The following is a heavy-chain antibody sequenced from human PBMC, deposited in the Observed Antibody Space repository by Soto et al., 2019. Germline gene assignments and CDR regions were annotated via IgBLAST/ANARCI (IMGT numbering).Heavy chain of an antibody. D-gene: IGHD5-18*01. Sequence: ASVKVSCKASGYTFTGYYMHWVRQAPGQGLERMGLINPSGGSTSYAQKFQGRVTMTRDTSTSTVYMELSSLRSEDTAVYYCARRGYSYGYPLDYWGQGTLVTVSS. CDR2: INPSGGST. CDR1: GYTFTGYY. V-gene: IGHV1-46*03. CDR3: ARRGYSYGYPLDY. J-gene: IGHJ4*02.